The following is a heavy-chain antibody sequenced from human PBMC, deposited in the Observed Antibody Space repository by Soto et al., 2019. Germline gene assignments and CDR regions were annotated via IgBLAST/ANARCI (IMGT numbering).Heavy chain of an antibody. Sequence: LSLTCTVSGGSISSYYWSWIRQPPGKGLEWIGYIYYSGSTNYNPSLKSRVTISVDTSKNQFSLKLSSVTAADTAVYYCAREAPYSPLLSGLLPRYYFDYWGQGTLVTVSS. D-gene: IGHD2-15*01. V-gene: IGHV4-59*01. CDR3: AREAPYSPLLSGLLPRYYFDY. J-gene: IGHJ4*02. CDR1: GGSISSYY. CDR2: IYYSGST.